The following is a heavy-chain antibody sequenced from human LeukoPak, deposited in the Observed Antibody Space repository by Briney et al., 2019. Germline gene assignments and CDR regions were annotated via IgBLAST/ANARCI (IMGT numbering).Heavy chain of an antibody. CDR3: HRVRGSYCFDY. CDR1: GFTFSNYG. D-gene: IGHD1-26*01. V-gene: IGHV3-7*01. CDR2: IKQDGSEK. J-gene: IGHJ4*02. Sequence: GGSLRLSCAASGFTFSNYGLSWVRQAPGKGLEGGANIKQDGSEKYYVDSGKGRFTLARYNAKNTLYLQMHRLRAEDTAVYYCHRVRGSYCFDYWGQGTLVTVSS.